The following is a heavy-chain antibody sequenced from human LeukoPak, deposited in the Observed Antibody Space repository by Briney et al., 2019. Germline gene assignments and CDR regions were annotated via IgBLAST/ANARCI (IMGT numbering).Heavy chain of an antibody. D-gene: IGHD2-15*01. Sequence: PGGSLRLSCAASGFTFSSYAMHWVRQAPGKGLEYVSAISSNGGSTYYANSVKGRFTISKDNSKNTLYLQMGSLRAEDMAVYYCARERRKGPGISVYYFDYWGQGTLVTVSS. V-gene: IGHV3-64*01. CDR2: ISSNGGST. CDR3: ARERRKGPGISVYYFDY. J-gene: IGHJ4*02. CDR1: GFTFSSYA.